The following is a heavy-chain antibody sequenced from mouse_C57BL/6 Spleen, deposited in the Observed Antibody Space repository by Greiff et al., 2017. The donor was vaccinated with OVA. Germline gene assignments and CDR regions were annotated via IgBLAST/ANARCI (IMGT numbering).Heavy chain of an antibody. D-gene: IGHD2-5*01. CDR1: GYTFTSYW. J-gene: IGHJ2*01. CDR3: ARGGYYSNTHFDY. V-gene: IGHV1-50*01. CDR2: IEPSDSYT. Sequence: QVQLQQPGAELVKPGASVKLSCKASGYTFTSYWMQWVKQRTGQGLEWIGEIEPSDSYTNYNQKFKGKATLTVDTSSSTAYMQLSSLTSEDSAVYYCARGGYYSNTHFDYWGQGTTLTVSS.